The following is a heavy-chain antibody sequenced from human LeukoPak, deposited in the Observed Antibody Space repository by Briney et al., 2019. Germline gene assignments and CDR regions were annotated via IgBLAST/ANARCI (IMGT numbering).Heavy chain of an antibody. CDR1: GFTVNSDY. CDR3: AREVMQQLAHFDY. J-gene: IGHJ4*02. D-gene: IGHD6-13*01. V-gene: IGHV3-66*02. Sequence: GGSLRLSCAASGFTVNSDYMTWVRQAPGKGLEWVSVIYTGGGTDYADSVKGRFTISRDNSKNTLSLQMNSLRAEDTAVYYCAREVMQQLAHFDYWGQGTLVTVSS. CDR2: IYTGGGT.